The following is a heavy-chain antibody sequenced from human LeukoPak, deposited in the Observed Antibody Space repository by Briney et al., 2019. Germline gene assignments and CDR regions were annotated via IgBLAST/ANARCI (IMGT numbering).Heavy chain of an antibody. CDR3: AITGPYYYDSSGYYYFDY. CDR2: IYSGGST. V-gene: IGHV3-66*01. CDR1: GFTVSSNY. D-gene: IGHD3-22*01. Sequence: KSGGSLRLSCAASGFTVSSNYMSWVRQAPGKGLEWVSVIYSGGSTYCADSVKGRFTISGDNSKNTLYLQMNSLRAEDTAVYYCAITGPYYYDSSGYYYFDYWGQGTLVTVSS. J-gene: IGHJ4*02.